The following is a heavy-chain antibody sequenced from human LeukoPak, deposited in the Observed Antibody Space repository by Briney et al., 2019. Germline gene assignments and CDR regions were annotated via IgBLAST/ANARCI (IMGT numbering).Heavy chain of an antibody. J-gene: IGHJ1*01. V-gene: IGHV4-39*01. Sequence: SETLSLTCTVSGGSISSSSYYWGWIRQPPGEGLVWIGSIYYSGSTYYNPSLKSRVTISVDTSKNQFSLKLSSVTAADTAVYYCARQSSSGWYSFGGTQWMGSEYFQHWGQGTLVTVSS. D-gene: IGHD6-19*01. CDR2: IYYSGST. CDR1: GGSISSSSYY. CDR3: ARQSSSGWYSFGGTQWMGSEYFQH.